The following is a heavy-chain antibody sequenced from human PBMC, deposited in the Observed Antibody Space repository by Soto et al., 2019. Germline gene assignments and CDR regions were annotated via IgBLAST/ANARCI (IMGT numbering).Heavy chain of an antibody. Sequence: NPGGSLRLSCAASGFTFSSYSMNWVRQAPGKGLEWVSSISSSGSYIYYADSVKGRFTISRDNAKNSLYLQMNSLRAEDTAVYYCARGGLDYSNYVGWFDPWGQGTLVTVPS. D-gene: IGHD4-4*01. V-gene: IGHV3-21*01. CDR1: GFTFSSYS. J-gene: IGHJ5*02. CDR2: ISSSGSYI. CDR3: ARGGLDYSNYVGWFDP.